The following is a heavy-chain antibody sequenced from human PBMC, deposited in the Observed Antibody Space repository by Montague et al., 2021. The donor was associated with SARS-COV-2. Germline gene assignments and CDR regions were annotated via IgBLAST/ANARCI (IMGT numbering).Heavy chain of an antibody. V-gene: IGHV3-33*01. CDR3: AREVVVPAAILYQGYHYYVDV. CDR2: IWYDGSNK. J-gene: IGHJ6*03. CDR1: GFTFSSYG. Sequence: SLRLSCAASGFTFSSYGMHWVRQAPGKGLEWAAVIWYDGSNKYCADSVKGRFTISRDNSKNTLYLQMNSLRAEDTAVYYCAREVVVPAAILYQGYHYYVDVWGKGTTVTVSS. D-gene: IGHD2-2*02.